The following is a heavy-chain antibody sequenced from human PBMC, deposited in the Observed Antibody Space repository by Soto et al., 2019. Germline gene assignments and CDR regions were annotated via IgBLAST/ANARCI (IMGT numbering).Heavy chain of an antibody. Sequence: GASVKVSCKASGYTFTSYGITWVRQAPGQGLEWMGWISAYNGNTNYAQILQGRVTMTTDTPTSTAYMELRSLRSDDTAVYYCARDIGRNRPFDVWGQGTTVTVSS. D-gene: IGHD2-15*01. CDR3: ARDIGRNRPFDV. J-gene: IGHJ3*01. CDR1: GYTFTSYG. CDR2: ISAYNGNT. V-gene: IGHV1-18*01.